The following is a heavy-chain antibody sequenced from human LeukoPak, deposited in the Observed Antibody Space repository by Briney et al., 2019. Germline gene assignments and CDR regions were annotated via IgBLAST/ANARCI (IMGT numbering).Heavy chain of an antibody. Sequence: ASVKVSCKVSGYTLTELSMHWVRQAPGKGLEWMGGFDPEDGETIYAQKFQGRVTMTEDTSTDTAYMELSSLRSEDMAVYYCATAVVTQYLFDYWGQGTLVTVSS. V-gene: IGHV1-24*01. D-gene: IGHD4-23*01. CDR3: ATAVVTQYLFDY. CDR2: FDPEDGET. J-gene: IGHJ4*02. CDR1: GYTLTELS.